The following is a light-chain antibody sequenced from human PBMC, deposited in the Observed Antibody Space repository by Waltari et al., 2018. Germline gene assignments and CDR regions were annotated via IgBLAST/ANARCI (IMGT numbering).Light chain of an antibody. CDR1: QNVNKF. J-gene: IGKJ4*01. CDR2: DTS. V-gene: IGKV3-11*01. Sequence: EPVLTQSPVTLSLSPGERATLSCSASQNVNKFLAWYQQKPGQAPRLLIYDTSNRATGIPARFSGSGSGTDFTLTISSLEPEDFAVYYCQQRHSWPLTFGGGTKVEIK. CDR3: QQRHSWPLT.